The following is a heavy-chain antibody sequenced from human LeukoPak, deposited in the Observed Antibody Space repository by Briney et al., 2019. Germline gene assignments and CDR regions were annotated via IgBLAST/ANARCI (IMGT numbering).Heavy chain of an antibody. J-gene: IGHJ4*02. CDR1: VFSFCSYG. CDR3: ALGKNFGYHYFDF. V-gene: IGHV3-30*02. CDR2: IRFDGSEK. D-gene: IGHD2-2*03. Sequence: GGSLRLSCVASVFSFCSYGMHWVRRAPGKGLEGMTFIRFDGSEKYYADSVKGRFTISRDYSKNTLFLQMSSLRPEDTAVYYCALGKNFGYHYFDFWGQGALVTASS.